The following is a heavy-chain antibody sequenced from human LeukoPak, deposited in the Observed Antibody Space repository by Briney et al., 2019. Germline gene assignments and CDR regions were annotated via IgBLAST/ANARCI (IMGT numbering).Heavy chain of an antibody. CDR1: GFTFSSYS. D-gene: IGHD6-13*01. Sequence: GGSLRLSCAASGFTFSSYSMNWVRQAPGKGLEWVSSISSSSRYIYYADSVKGRFTISRENAKTSLYLQMNSLRAEDTPVYYCATDLLAAAGNTLTYGGQGTLVTVSS. J-gene: IGHJ4*02. V-gene: IGHV3-21*04. CDR3: ATDLLAAAGNTLTY. CDR2: ISSSSRYI.